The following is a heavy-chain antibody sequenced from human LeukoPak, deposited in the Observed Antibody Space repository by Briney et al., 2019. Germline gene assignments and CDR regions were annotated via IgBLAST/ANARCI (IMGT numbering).Heavy chain of an antibody. CDR2: INPNSGGT. Sequence: ASVKVSCKASGYTFTGYYMHWVRQAPGQGLEWMGRINPNSGGTNYAQKFQGRVTMTRDTSISTAYMELSRLRSDDTAVYYCATSGYAYAALDIWGQGTMVTVSS. CDR1: GYTFTGYY. CDR3: ATSGYAYAALDI. V-gene: IGHV1-2*06. D-gene: IGHD5-18*01. J-gene: IGHJ3*02.